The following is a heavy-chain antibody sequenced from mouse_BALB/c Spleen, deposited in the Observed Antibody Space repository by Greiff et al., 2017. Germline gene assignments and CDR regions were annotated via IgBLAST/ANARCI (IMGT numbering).Heavy chain of an antibody. CDR2: ISSGGSYT. D-gene: IGHD4-1*01. CDR3: ARQELGRDYFDY. CDR1: GFTFSSYG. V-gene: IGHV5-6*01. Sequence: EVQGVESGGDLVKPGGSLKLSCAASGFTFSSYGMSWVRQTPDKRLEWVATISSGGSYTYYPDSVKGRFTISRDNAKNTLYLQMSSLKSEDTAMYYCARQELGRDYFDYWGQGTTLTVSS. J-gene: IGHJ2*01.